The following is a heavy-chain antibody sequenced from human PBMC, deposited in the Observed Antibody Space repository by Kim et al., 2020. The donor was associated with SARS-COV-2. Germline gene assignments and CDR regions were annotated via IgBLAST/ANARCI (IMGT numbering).Heavy chain of an antibody. CDR1: GFTFSSYA. V-gene: IGHV3-23*01. CDR3: AKDLVSGYYGSGSITSYYYYYYGMDV. Sequence: GGSLRLSCAASGFTFSSYAMSWVRQAPGKGLEWVSAISGSGGSTYYADSVKGRFTISRDNSKNTLYLQMNSLRAEDTAVYYCAKDLVSGYYGSGSITSYYYYYYGMDVWGQGTTVTVSS. CDR2: ISGSGGST. D-gene: IGHD3-10*01. J-gene: IGHJ6*02.